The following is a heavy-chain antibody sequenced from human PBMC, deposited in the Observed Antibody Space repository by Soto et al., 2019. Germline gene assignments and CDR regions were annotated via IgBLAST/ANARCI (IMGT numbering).Heavy chain of an antibody. D-gene: IGHD4-17*01. J-gene: IGHJ5*02. CDR3: ARVGIDGPYGVRWFDP. CDR1: GFTFSTYS. V-gene: IGHV3-21*01. CDR2: ISGSTSYI. Sequence: EVQLVESGGGLVKPGGSLRLSCAASGFTFSTYSMNWVRQAPGKGLEWVSPISGSTSYIYYADSVKGRFTISRDNAKNSLYLQRNSLRAEDTAMYYCARVGIDGPYGVRWFDPWGQGTLVTVSS.